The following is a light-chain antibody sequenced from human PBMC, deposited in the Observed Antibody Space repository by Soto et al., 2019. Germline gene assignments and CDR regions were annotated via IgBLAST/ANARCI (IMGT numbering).Light chain of an antibody. CDR1: SSNIGNNY. Sequence: QSVLTQPPSVSAAPGQKVTISCSGSSSNIGNNYVSWYQQLPGTAPKLLIYDNNKRPSGIPDRFSGSKSGTSATLGITGLQTGDEADYYCGTWDSSLSARVFGTGTNVTVL. CDR2: DNN. CDR3: GTWDSSLSARV. J-gene: IGLJ1*01. V-gene: IGLV1-51*01.